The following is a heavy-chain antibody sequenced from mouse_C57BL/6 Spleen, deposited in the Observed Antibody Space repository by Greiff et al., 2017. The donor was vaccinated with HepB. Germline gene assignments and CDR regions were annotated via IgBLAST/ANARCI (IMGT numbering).Heavy chain of an antibody. Sequence: EVQLQQSGPVLVKPGASVKMSCKASGYTFTDYYMNWVKQSHGKSLEWIGVINPYNGGTSYNQKFKGKATLTVDKSSSTAYMELNSLTSEDSAVYYCARRGDYYGSRAMDYWGQGTSVTVSS. CDR2: INPYNGGT. CDR1: GYTFTDYY. V-gene: IGHV1-19*01. J-gene: IGHJ4*01. D-gene: IGHD1-1*01. CDR3: ARRGDYYGSRAMDY.